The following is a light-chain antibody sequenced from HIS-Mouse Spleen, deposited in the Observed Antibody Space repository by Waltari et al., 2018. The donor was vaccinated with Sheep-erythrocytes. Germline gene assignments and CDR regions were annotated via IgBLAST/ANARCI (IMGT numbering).Light chain of an antibody. Sequence: QSALTQPASVSGSPGQSITISCTGTSSDVGSYNLVSWYQQHPGKAPKLMIYEGSKRPSGVANRFSGYKSGNTASLTISGLQAEDEADYYCCSYAGSSTLVFGGVTKLTVL. CDR3: CSYAGSSTLV. J-gene: IGLJ2*01. CDR2: EGS. V-gene: IGLV2-23*01. CDR1: SSDVGSYNL.